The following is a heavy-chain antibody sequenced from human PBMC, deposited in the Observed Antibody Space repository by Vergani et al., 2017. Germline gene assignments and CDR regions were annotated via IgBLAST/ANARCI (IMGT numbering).Heavy chain of an antibody. J-gene: IGHJ3*02. V-gene: IGHV3-33*01. CDR1: GCTFSSYG. CDR2: IWYDGSNK. CDR3: AQILSKNGYNYDAFDI. Sequence: QVQLVESGGGVVQPGRSLRLSCAASGCTFSSYGMHWVRQAPGKGLEWVAVIWYDGSNKYYADSVKGRFTISRDNSKNTLYLQMNSLRAEDTAVYYCAQILSKNGYNYDAFDIWGQGTMVIVSS. D-gene: IGHD5-24*01.